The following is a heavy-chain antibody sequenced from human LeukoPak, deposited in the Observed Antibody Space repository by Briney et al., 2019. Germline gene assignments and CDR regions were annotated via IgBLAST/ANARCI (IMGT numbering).Heavy chain of an antibody. D-gene: IGHD3-22*01. J-gene: IGHJ4*02. Sequence: SETLSLTCTVSGGPISSYYWSWIRQPPGKGLEWIGYIYYSGSTNYNPSLKSRVTISVDTSKNQFSLKLSSVTAADTAVYYCARAHNYYDSSGIFDYWGQGTLVTVSS. CDR1: GGPISSYY. V-gene: IGHV4-59*01. CDR3: ARAHNYYDSSGIFDY. CDR2: IYYSGST.